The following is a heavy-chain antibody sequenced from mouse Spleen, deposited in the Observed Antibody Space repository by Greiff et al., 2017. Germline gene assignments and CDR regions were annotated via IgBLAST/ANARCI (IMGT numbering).Heavy chain of an antibody. J-gene: IGHJ4*01. CDR1: GYAFSSYW. CDR3: ARTRYGNYVDYAMDY. Sequence: VQLQESGAELVKPGASVKISCKASGYAFSSYWMNWVKQRPGKGLEWIGQIYPGDGDTNYNGKFKGKATLTADKSSSTAYMQLSSLTSEDSAVYFCARTRYGNYVDYAMDYWGQGTSVTVSS. V-gene: IGHV1-80*01. D-gene: IGHD2-10*02. CDR2: IYPGDGDT.